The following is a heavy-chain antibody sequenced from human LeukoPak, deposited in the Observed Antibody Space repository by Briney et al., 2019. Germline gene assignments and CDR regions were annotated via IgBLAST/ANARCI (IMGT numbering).Heavy chain of an antibody. J-gene: IGHJ6*02. CDR2: INPSGGST. Sequence: ASVKVSCKASGYTFTSYYMHWVRQAPGQGLEWMGIINPSGGSTSYAQKFQGRVTMTEDTSTDTAYMELSSLRSEDTAVYYCATGRYSSSFEYYYGMDVWGQGTTVTVSS. CDR1: GYTFTSYY. V-gene: IGHV1-46*01. D-gene: IGHD6-13*01. CDR3: ATGRYSSSFEYYYGMDV.